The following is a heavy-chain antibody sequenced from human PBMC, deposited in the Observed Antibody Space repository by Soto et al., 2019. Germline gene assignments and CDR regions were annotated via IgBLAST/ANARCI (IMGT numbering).Heavy chain of an antibody. J-gene: IGHJ4*02. CDR3: AKVLPTVATNHFFDY. CDR1: GFTFSSYG. Sequence: QVQLVESGGGVVQPGRSLRLSCAASGFTFSSYGMHWVSQAPGKGLEWVAGISYDGSNKYYADSVKGRFTISRDNSKNTLYMQMNSLRAEDTAVYYCAKVLPTVATNHFFDYWGQGTLVTVSS. CDR2: ISYDGSNK. V-gene: IGHV3-30*18. D-gene: IGHD4-17*01.